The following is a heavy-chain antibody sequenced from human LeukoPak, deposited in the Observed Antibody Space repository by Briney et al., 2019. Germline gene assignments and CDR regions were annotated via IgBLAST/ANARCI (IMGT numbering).Heavy chain of an antibody. Sequence: TGGSLRLSCAASGFTFDDYAMHWVRQAPGKGLEWVSGISWNSGSIGYADSVKGRFTISRDNAKNSLYLQMNSLRAEDTALYYCAKDEGYSDYEYAFDIWGQGTMVTVSS. CDR3: AKDEGYSDYEYAFDI. CDR2: ISWNSGSI. J-gene: IGHJ3*02. D-gene: IGHD5-12*01. V-gene: IGHV3-9*01. CDR1: GFTFDDYA.